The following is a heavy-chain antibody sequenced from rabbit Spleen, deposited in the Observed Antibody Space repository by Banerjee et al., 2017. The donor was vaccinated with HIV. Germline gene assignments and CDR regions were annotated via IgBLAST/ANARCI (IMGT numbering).Heavy chain of an antibody. D-gene: IGHD8-1*01. CDR1: GFTFSSGYD. Sequence: QSLEESGGGLVKPGASLTLTCTASGFTFSSGYDMCWVRQAPGKGLEWIACIYAGTTDSTYSASWAKGRFTCSKTSSTTVTLQMTSLTAADTATYFCARDAGTSFSTYGMDLWGPGTLVTVS. CDR3: ARDAGTSFSTYGMDL. CDR2: IYAGTTDST. J-gene: IGHJ6*01. V-gene: IGHV1S40*01.